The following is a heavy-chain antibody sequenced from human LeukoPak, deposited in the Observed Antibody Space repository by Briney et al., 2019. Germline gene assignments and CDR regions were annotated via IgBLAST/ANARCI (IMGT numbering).Heavy chain of an antibody. V-gene: IGHV4-39*07. CDR2: IYYSGST. D-gene: IGHD2-2*01. CDR1: GGSISSSSYY. J-gene: IGHJ4*02. CDR3: ARSIVVVPAARYYFGY. Sequence: SETLSLTCTVSGGSISSSSYYWGWIRQPPGKGLEWIGSIYYSGSTYYNPSLKSRVTISVDTSKNQFSLKLSSVTAADTAVYYCARSIVVVPAARYYFGYWGQGTLVTVSS.